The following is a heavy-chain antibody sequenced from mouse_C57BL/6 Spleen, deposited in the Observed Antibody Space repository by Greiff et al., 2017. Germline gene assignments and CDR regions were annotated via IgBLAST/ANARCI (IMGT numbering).Heavy chain of an antibody. Sequence: QVQLQQPGAELVRPGSSVKLSCKASGYTFTSYWMHWVKQRPIQGLEWIGNIDPSDSETHYNQKFKDKATLTVDKSSSTAYMQLSSLTSEDSAVYCCARGGAYYRYFDYWGQGTTLTVSS. CDR1: GYTFTSYW. D-gene: IGHD2-10*01. V-gene: IGHV1-52*01. J-gene: IGHJ2*01. CDR3: ARGGAYYRYFDY. CDR2: IDPSDSET.